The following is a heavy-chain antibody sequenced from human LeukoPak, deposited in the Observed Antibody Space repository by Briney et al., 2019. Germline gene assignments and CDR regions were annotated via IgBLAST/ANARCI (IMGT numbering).Heavy chain of an antibody. CDR3: ARDLGTTVVTGYSD. J-gene: IGHJ4*02. CDR2: ISYDGSNK. D-gene: IGHD4-23*01. Sequence: GSLRLSCAASGFTFSSYAMHWVRQAPGKGLEWVAVISYDGSNKYYADSVKGRFTISRDNSKNTLYLQMNSLRAEDTAVYYCARDLGTTVVTGYSDWGQGTLVTVSS. CDR1: GFTFSSYA. V-gene: IGHV3-30-3*01.